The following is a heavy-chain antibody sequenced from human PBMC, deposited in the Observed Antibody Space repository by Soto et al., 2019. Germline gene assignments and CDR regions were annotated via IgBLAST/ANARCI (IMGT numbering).Heavy chain of an antibody. V-gene: IGHV3-48*02. CDR2: ISSISSTI. CDR3: ARRDLTAHYYDGTETGELNWFDP. CDR1: GFTFSSYS. D-gene: IGHD3-22*01. J-gene: IGHJ5*02. Sequence: LRLSCAASGFTFSSYSMNWVRQAPGKGLEWVSYISSISSTIYYADSVKGRFTISRDTAKNSLYLQMNSLRDEDKAVYYCARRDLTAHYYDGTETGELNWFDPWGQGTLVTVSS.